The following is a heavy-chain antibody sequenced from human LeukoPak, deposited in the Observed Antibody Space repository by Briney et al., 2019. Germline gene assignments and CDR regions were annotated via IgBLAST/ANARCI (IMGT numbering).Heavy chain of an antibody. Sequence: PSETLSLTCTVSGGSISSYYWSWLRQPPGKGLEWIAYRHHSGSSNYNPSLESRVTVSVDTSNNQFSLRVTSVTAADAAVYYCARVVGSGWNYFDSWGRGTLVTVSS. CDR3: ARVVGSGWNYFDS. V-gene: IGHV4-59*01. J-gene: IGHJ4*02. CDR2: RHHSGSS. CDR1: GGSISSYY. D-gene: IGHD6-19*01.